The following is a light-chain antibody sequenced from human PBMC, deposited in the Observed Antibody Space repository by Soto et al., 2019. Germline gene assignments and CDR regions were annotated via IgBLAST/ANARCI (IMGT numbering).Light chain of an antibody. Sequence: EIVLPQSPGTLSLSPGARATLSCRASQSVSSRYLAWYTTTTGQAPRIIIYGASNRATGIPDRVSGSVSGTDVTLTISRLEPEEGAVDYGQQYGSSPGTFGQGTKVDIK. V-gene: IGKV3-20*01. CDR1: QSVSSRY. CDR3: QQYGSSPGT. CDR2: GAS. J-gene: IGKJ1*01.